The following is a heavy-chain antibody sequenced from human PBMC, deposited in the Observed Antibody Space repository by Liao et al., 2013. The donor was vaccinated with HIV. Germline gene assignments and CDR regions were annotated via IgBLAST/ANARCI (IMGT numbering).Heavy chain of an antibody. D-gene: IGHD1-14*01. Sequence: QVRLQESGPGLVKPSETLSLTCTVSGASISTYYWSWIRQPPGKGLEWIGYIYYSGSTNYNPSLKSRVTTSVDTSKNQFSLKVNSVTAADTAVYYCAAGSPGAFDIWGQGTVVTVSS. CDR2: IYYSGST. J-gene: IGHJ3*02. V-gene: IGHV4-59*01. CDR3: AAGSPGAFDI. CDR1: GASISTYY.